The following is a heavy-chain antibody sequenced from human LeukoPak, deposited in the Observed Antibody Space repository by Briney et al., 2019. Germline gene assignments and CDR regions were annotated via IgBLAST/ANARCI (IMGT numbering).Heavy chain of an antibody. CDR2: IRYDESKK. J-gene: IGHJ4*02. CDR3: AKDGGSFDIDF. D-gene: IGHD1-26*01. CDR1: GFTFTNYG. V-gene: IGHV3-30*02. Sequence: PGGSLRLSCVASGFTFTNYGMHWVRQTPGKGLEWVTFIRYDESKKYYADSVKGRFTISRENSKNTLYLQMNSLRVEDTAVYYCAKDGGSFDIDFWGQGTLVTVSS.